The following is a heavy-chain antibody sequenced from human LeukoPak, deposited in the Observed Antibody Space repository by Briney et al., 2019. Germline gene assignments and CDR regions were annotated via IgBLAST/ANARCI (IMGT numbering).Heavy chain of an antibody. CDR3: ARHTGVQLWNPNWFDP. V-gene: IGHV4-59*08. D-gene: IGHD5-18*01. CDR2: IYYSGST. Sequence: SETLSLTCTVSGGSISSYYWSWIRQPPGKGLEWIGFIYYSGSTNYNPSLKSLVTISVDTSKNQFSLKLTSVTAADTAVYYCARHTGVQLWNPNWFDPWGQGTLVTVSS. CDR1: GGSISSYY. J-gene: IGHJ5*02.